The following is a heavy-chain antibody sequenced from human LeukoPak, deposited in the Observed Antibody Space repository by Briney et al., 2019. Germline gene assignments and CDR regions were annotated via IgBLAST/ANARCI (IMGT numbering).Heavy chain of an antibody. J-gene: IGHJ4*02. D-gene: IGHD1-7*01. CDR1: GFIFSNYG. V-gene: IGHV3-33*01. CDR2: MWADGVKT. Sequence: PGESLRLSCAASGFIFSNYGMHWVRQAPGKGLEWVAVMWADGVKTDYGDSVKGRFTISRDNAKNSLYLQMNSLRAEDTAVYYCARDGITGTRRGSFDYWGQGTLVTVSS. CDR3: ARDGITGTRRGSFDY.